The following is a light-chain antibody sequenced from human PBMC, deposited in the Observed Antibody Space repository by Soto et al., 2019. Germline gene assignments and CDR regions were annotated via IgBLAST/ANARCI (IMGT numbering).Light chain of an antibody. J-gene: IGLJ2*01. CDR3: LLSYSGARL. CDR2: DTN. CDR1: TGTVASDHY. Sequence: QGVVTQEASLNVSPGGTVTLTCGSSTGTVASDHYPYWVQQKPGQAPRTLIYDTNNKHSWTPARFSGSLLGGKAALTLSGAQPEDEAEYYCLLSYSGARLFGGGTKVTVL. V-gene: IGLV7-46*01.